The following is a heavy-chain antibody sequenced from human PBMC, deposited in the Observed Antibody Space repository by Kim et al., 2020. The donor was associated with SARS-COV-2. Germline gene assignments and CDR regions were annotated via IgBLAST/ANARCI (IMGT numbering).Heavy chain of an antibody. J-gene: IGHJ6*03. V-gene: IGHV1-2*02. CDR2: FNPNSGDT. CDR3: ATLGSRSPPDYAYYMDV. D-gene: IGHD6-6*01. Sequence: ASVKVSCKASGYTFTGYYMHWVRQAPGQGLEWIGWFNPNSGDTNYAQKFQGRVTMTRDTSISTAYMELSRLRSDDTAVYYCATLGSRSPPDYAYYMDVWG. CDR1: GYTFTGYY.